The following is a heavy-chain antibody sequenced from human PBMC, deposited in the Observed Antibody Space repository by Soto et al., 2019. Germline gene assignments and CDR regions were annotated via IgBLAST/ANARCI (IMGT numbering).Heavy chain of an antibody. CDR1: GCSISRYY. D-gene: IGHD6-13*01. J-gene: IGHJ6*02. CDR3: ARDMTYSSSWYYYGMDV. Sequence: PSETLSLTCTVSGCSISRYYWSWIRQPPGKGLEWIGYIYYSGSTNYNPSLKSRVTISVDTSKNQFSLKLSSVTAADTAVYYCARDMTYSSSWYYYGMDVWGQGTTVTVS. CDR2: IYYSGST. V-gene: IGHV4-59*01.